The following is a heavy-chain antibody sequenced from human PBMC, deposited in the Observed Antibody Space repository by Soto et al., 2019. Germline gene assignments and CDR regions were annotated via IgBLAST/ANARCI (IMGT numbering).Heavy chain of an antibody. Sequence: GGSLRLSCSASGFTFSSYAMHWVRQAPGKGLEYVSAISSNGGSTYYADSVKGRFTISRDNSKNTLYLQMSSLRAEDTAVYYCGSLYSSNYYYYGMDVWGQGTTVTVSS. D-gene: IGHD6-13*01. J-gene: IGHJ6*02. CDR3: GSLYSSNYYYYGMDV. CDR2: ISSNGGST. CDR1: GFTFSSYA. V-gene: IGHV3-64D*08.